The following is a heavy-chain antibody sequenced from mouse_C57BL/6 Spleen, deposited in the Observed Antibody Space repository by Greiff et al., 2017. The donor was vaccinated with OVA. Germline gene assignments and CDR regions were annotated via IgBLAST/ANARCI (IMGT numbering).Heavy chain of an antibody. CDR3: ARQFITTVVVAWFAY. D-gene: IGHD1-1*01. CDR1: GFTFSDYY. V-gene: IGHV5-12*01. CDR2: ISNGGGSN. J-gene: IGHJ3*01. Sequence: EVHLVESGGGLVQPGGSLKLSCAASGFTFSDYYMYWVRQTPEKRLEWVAYISNGGGSNYYPDTVKGRFTISRSNAKNTLYLQMSLLKSEDTAMYYCARQFITTVVVAWFAYWGQGTLVTVSA.